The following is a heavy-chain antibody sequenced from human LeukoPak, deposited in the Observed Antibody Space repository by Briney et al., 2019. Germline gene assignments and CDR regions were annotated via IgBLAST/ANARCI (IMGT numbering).Heavy chain of an antibody. V-gene: IGHV4-34*01. CDR2: INHSGST. J-gene: IGHJ4*02. D-gene: IGHD6-19*01. Sequence: TSSETLSLTCTVSGGSISSYFWSWIRQPPGKGLEWIGEINHSGSTNYNPSLKSRVTISVDTSKNQFSLKLSSVTAADTAVYYCARGRSSGWYGLAFDYWGQGTLVTVSS. CDR3: ARGRSSGWYGLAFDY. CDR1: GGSISSYF.